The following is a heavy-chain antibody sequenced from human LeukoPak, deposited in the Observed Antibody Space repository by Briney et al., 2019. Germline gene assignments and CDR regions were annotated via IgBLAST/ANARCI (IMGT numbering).Heavy chain of an antibody. CDR2: IYYSGST. CDR3: ARGYYYGSGGFDY. Sequence: SETLSLTCTVSGGSISNYYWGWIRQPPGKGLEWIGYIYYSGSTNYNPSLKSRVTISVDTSKNQFSLKLSSVTAADTAVYYCARGYYYGSGGFDYWGQGTLVTVSS. CDR1: GGSISNYY. D-gene: IGHD3-10*01. V-gene: IGHV4-59*01. J-gene: IGHJ4*02.